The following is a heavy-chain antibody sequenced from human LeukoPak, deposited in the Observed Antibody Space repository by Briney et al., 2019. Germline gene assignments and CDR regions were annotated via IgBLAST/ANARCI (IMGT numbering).Heavy chain of an antibody. CDR2: ISYDGSNK. D-gene: IGHD5-12*01. Sequence: GGSLRLSCAASGFTFSSYAMHWVRQAPGKGLEWVAVISYDGSNKYYADSVKGRFTISRDNSKNTLYLQMNSLRAEDTAVYYCARGLRGYSGYELTYDAFDIWGQGTMVTVSS. V-gene: IGHV3-30*04. CDR1: GFTFSSYA. J-gene: IGHJ3*02. CDR3: ARGLRGYSGYELTYDAFDI.